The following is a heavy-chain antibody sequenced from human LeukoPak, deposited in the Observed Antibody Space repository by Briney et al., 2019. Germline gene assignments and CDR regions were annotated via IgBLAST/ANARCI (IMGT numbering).Heavy chain of an antibody. CDR2: IWYDGSNK. V-gene: IGHV3-33*01. CDR1: GFTFSSYG. Sequence: GVSLRLSCAASGFTFSSYGMHWVRQAPGKGLEWVAVIWYDGSNKYYADSVKGRFTISRDNSKNTLYLQMNSLRAEDTAVYYCARDRWDGYDDLLDYWGQGTLVTVSS. D-gene: IGHD5-12*01. J-gene: IGHJ4*02. CDR3: ARDRWDGYDDLLDY.